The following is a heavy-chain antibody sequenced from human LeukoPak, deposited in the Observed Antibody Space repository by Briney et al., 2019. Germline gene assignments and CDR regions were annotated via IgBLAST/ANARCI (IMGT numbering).Heavy chain of an antibody. CDR3: ARVSGGTVTTKLGYYFDY. V-gene: IGHV3-30-3*01. D-gene: IGHD4-17*01. CDR2: ISYDGSNK. J-gene: IGHJ4*02. Sequence: GGSLRLSCAASGFTFSSYAMHWVRQAPGKGLEWVAVISYDGSNKYYADSVKGRFTISRDNSKNTLYLQMNSLRAEDTAVYYCARVSGGTVTTKLGYYFDYWGQGTLVTVSS. CDR1: GFTFSSYA.